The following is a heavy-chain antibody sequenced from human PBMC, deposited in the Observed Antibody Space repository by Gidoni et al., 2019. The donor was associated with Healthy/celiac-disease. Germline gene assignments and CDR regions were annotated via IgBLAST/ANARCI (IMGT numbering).Heavy chain of an antibody. CDR2: TYYSGST. V-gene: IGHV4-59*01. CDR1: GGSLSSYY. Sequence: QVQLQESGPGLVKPSATLSLTCTVSGGSLSSYYWSWIRQPPGKGLEWIGYTYYSGSTNYNPALKSRVTISVDTSKNQFSLKLSSVTAADTAVYYCARDDPFDYWGQGTLVTVSS. CDR3: ARDDPFDY. J-gene: IGHJ4*02.